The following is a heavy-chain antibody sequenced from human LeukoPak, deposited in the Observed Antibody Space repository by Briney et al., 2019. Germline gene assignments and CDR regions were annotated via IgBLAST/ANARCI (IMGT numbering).Heavy chain of an antibody. CDR3: ARGGYDFVYYYYGMDV. CDR1: GYXFXGYY. V-gene: IGHV1-2*06. D-gene: IGHD3-3*01. Sequence: XVSXXAXGYXFXGYYMHXVRQAPGQGLEWMGRINPNSGGTNYAQKFQGRVTMTRDTSISTAYMELSRLRSDDTAVYYCARGGYDFVYYYYGMDVWGQGTTVTVSS. J-gene: IGHJ6*02. CDR2: INPNSGGT.